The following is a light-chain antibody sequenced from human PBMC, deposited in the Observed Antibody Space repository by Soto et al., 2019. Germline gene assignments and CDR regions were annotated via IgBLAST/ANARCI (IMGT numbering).Light chain of an antibody. J-gene: IGKJ1*01. Sequence: EIVLTQSPGTLSLSPGERATLSCRASQTVSNYLAWYQQKPGQAPRLLIYGASNRATGIPDRFSGSGSGTDFTLIISRLEAEDSAVYYCQYYDTSPAWTFGQGTKVDIK. CDR1: QTVSNY. CDR2: GAS. V-gene: IGKV3-20*01. CDR3: QYYDTSPAWT.